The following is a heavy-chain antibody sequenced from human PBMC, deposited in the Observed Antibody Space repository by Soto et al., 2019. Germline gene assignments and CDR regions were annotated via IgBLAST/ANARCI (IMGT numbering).Heavy chain of an antibody. V-gene: IGHV3-30*18. CDR1: GFTFSRYG. CDR2: ISYDGSNK. J-gene: IGHJ4*02. CDR3: AKDEGGPSEVFDY. Sequence: QVQLVESGGGVIQPGRSLRLSCAASGFTFSRYGMHWVRQAPGKGLEWVAVISYDGSNKYYADSVKGRFTISRDNSKNTLYLQMNSLRAEDTAVYYCAKDEGGPSEVFDYWGQGTLVTVSS.